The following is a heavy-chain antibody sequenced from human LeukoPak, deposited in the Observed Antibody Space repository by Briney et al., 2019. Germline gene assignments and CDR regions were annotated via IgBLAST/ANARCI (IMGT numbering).Heavy chain of an antibody. D-gene: IGHD5-24*01. CDR1: VFTLSDYY. CDR3: ASCRRSDGYKE. V-gene: IGHV3-11*04. CDR2: ISSSGSTI. J-gene: IGHJ4*02. Sequence: LMLSCSPSVFTLSDYYMRWIRQGLGQGLERFSFISSSGSTIYYADSVKGRFTIFRDNATNSLYLQMHSLRAEDTAVYYCASCRRSDGYKEWGQGTLVTVSS.